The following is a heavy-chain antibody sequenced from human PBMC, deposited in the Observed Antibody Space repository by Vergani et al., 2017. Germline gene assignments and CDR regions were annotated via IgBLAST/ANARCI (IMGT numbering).Heavy chain of an antibody. CDR1: FDSIRNLY. D-gene: IGHD3-10*01. CDR2: VSFRGDT. Sequence: QVQLQESGPGLVKSSETLPLTCSVSFDSIRNLYCNWIRQPPGKGLEWMGYVSFRGDTLYDPSVKGRMTISLNTSSNQFSLYLTSVTAADTAVYYCVRSRIYYGAGSPDYWGQGTLVTVSS. J-gene: IGHJ4*02. V-gene: IGHV4-59*11. CDR3: VRSRIYYGAGSPDY.